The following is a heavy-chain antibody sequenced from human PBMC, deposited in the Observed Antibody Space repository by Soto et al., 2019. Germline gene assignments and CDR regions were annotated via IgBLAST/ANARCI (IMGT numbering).Heavy chain of an antibody. D-gene: IGHD3-22*01. CDR1: GGSISSSSYY. Sequence: SETLSLTCTVSGGSISSSSYYWGWIRQPPGKGLEWIGSIYYSGSTYYNPSLKSRVTISVDTSKNQFSLKLSSVTAADTAVYYCARLGQRITMRVVVEGGGAFDCWGQGTMGTVSS. V-gene: IGHV4-39*01. CDR3: ARLGQRITMRVVVEGGGAFDC. J-gene: IGHJ3*01. CDR2: IYYSGST.